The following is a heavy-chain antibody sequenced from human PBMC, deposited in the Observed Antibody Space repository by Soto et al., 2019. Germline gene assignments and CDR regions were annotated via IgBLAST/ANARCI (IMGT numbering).Heavy chain of an antibody. Sequence: PGGSLRLSCEASGFVFKMCYMHWVRQVPGKGPEWVSRISDDGKITTYADSVKDRFTISRDNAKDTLYLQLDNLRGDDTGPYYCMRGPRASSSGTGAYWGRGTQVTVSS. CDR3: MRGPRASSSGTGAY. D-gene: IGHD2-2*01. CDR2: ISDDGKIT. J-gene: IGHJ4*02. V-gene: IGHV3-74*01. CDR1: GFVFKMCY.